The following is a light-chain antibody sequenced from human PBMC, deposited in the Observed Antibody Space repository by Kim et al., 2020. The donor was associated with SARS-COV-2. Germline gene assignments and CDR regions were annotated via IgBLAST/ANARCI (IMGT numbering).Light chain of an antibody. CDR1: SSNIGSNT. Sequence: SVLTQPPSASGTLGQRVTISCSGSSSNIGSNTVNWYQQLPGTAPKLLIYSNNQRPSGVPDRFSGSKSGTSASLAISGLQSEDEADYYCAAWDDSLNGVVFGGGTQLTVL. CDR3: AAWDDSLNGVV. J-gene: IGLJ2*01. V-gene: IGLV1-44*01. CDR2: SNN.